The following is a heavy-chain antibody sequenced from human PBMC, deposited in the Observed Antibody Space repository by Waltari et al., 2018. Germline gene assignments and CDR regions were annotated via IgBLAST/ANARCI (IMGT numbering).Heavy chain of an antibody. CDR1: GFTFSSYG. CDR3: AKSGPIGDKKSTVGGQRPRAFDY. CDR2: IRYDGSNK. Sequence: QVQLVESGGGVVQPGGSLRLSCAASGFTFSSYGLQWVRQAPGKGLEWVAFIRYDGSNKYYADSVKGRFTISRDNSKNTLYLQMNSLRAEDTAVYYCAKSGPIGDKKSTVGGQRPRAFDYWGQGTLVTVSS. D-gene: IGHD6-19*01. J-gene: IGHJ4*02. V-gene: IGHV3-30*02.